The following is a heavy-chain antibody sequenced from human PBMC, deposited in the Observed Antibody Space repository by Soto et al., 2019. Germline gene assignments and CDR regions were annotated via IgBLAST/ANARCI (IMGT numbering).Heavy chain of an antibody. J-gene: IGHJ4*02. D-gene: IGHD1-26*01. V-gene: IGHV4-31*03. Sequence: SETLSLTCTVSGDSISRGGFNWGWVRHRPGKGLEWIGDIYYDGSIFYNPSLRSRTYISSDKSKNAVFLRLSSVSATDTAVYYCARRKVGASGTTDVWGQGMLVTVSS. CDR1: GDSISRGGFN. CDR3: ARRKVGASGTTDV. CDR2: IYYDGSI.